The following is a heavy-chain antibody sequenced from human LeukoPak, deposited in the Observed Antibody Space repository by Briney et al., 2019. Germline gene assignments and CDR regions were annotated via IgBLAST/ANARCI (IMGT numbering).Heavy chain of an antibody. Sequence: VASVKVSCTASGYTFTSYYMHWVRQAPGQGIEWMGIINPSGGSTSYAQTFQGRVTMTRDMSTSTVYMELSRLRSDDTAVYYCARGEVGATRGPSLDYWGQGTLVTVSS. J-gene: IGHJ4*02. CDR3: ARGEVGATRGPSLDY. V-gene: IGHV1-46*01. CDR1: GYTFTSYY. CDR2: INPSGGST. D-gene: IGHD1-26*01.